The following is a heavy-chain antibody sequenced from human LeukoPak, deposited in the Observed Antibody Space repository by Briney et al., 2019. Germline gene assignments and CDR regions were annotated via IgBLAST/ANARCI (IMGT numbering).Heavy chain of an antibody. CDR2: ISAYNGNT. CDR1: GYTFTSYG. Sequence: ASVKVSCKASGYTFTSYGISWVRQAPGQGLEWMGWISAYNGNTNYAQKLQGRVTMTTDTSTSTDYMELRSLRSDDTAVYYCARILTRITIFGVVIETRDAFDIWGQGTMVTVSS. J-gene: IGHJ3*02. D-gene: IGHD3-3*01. V-gene: IGHV1-18*01. CDR3: ARILTRITIFGVVIETRDAFDI.